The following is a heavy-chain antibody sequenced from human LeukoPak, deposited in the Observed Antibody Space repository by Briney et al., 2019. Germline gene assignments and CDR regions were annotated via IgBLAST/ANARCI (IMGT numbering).Heavy chain of an antibody. CDR3: ARVVRAWIQLWIFDY. J-gene: IGHJ4*02. CDR2: INPNSGGT. D-gene: IGHD5-18*01. V-gene: IGHV1-2*02. CDR1: GYTFTGYY. Sequence: ASVNVSCKASGYTFTGYYMHWVRQAPGQGLEWMGWINPNSGGTNYAQKFQGRVTMTRDTSISTAYMELSRLRSDDTAVYYCARVVRAWIQLWIFDYWGQGTLVTVSS.